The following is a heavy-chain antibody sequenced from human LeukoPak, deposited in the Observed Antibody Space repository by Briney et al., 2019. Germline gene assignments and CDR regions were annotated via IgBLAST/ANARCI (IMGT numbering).Heavy chain of an antibody. D-gene: IGHD4-11*01. J-gene: IGHJ5*02. CDR3: ARDFSSNYVGWFDP. Sequence: SETLSLTCIVSGGSISSGSYYWSRIRQPAGKGLEWIGRIYTSGSTNYNPSLKSRVTISVDTSKNQFSLKLSSVTAADTAVYYCARDFSSNYVGWFDPWGQGTLVTVSS. V-gene: IGHV4-61*02. CDR1: GGSISSGSYY. CDR2: IYTSGST.